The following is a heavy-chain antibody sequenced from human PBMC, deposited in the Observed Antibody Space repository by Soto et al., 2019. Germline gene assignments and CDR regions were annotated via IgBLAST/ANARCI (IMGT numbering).Heavy chain of an antibody. CDR3: AKDVSPRYNWNHGQNWFDP. D-gene: IGHD1-20*01. CDR2: ISGSGGST. V-gene: IGHV3-23*01. CDR1: GFTFSSYA. J-gene: IGHJ5*02. Sequence: SLRLSCAASGFTFSSYAMSWVRQAPGKGLEWVSAISGSGGSTYYADSVKGRFTISRDNSKNTLYLQMNSLRAEDTAVYYCAKDVSPRYNWNHGQNWFDPWGQGTLVTVSS.